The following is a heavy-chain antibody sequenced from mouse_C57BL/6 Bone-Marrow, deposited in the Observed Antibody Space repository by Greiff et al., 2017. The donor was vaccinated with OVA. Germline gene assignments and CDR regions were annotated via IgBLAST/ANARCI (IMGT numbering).Heavy chain of an antibody. J-gene: IGHJ2*01. CDR1: GYTFTDYY. CDR2: INPNNGGT. D-gene: IGHD2-9*01. V-gene: IGHV1-26*01. Sequence: VQLQQSGPELVKPGASVKISCKASGYTFTDYYMNWVKQSHGKSLEWIGDINPNNGGTSYNQKFKGKATLTVDKSSSTAYMELRSLPSEDSAVYYCARSYYGFPFDYWGQGTTLTVSS. CDR3: ARSYYGFPFDY.